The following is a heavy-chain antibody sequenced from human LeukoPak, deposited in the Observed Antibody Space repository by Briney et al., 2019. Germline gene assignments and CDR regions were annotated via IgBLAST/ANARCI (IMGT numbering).Heavy chain of an antibody. Sequence: SETLSLTCTVSGGSITGYHWSWIRQPPGKGLGWIGYIYSNEATEYKPSLKSRVTISADTSKNQFSLRLTSVTAADTAIYYCARRNDFHIWGQGTMVTVSS. V-gene: IGHV4-4*08. CDR2: IYSNEAT. J-gene: IGHJ3*02. CDR1: GGSITGYH. CDR3: ARRNDFHI.